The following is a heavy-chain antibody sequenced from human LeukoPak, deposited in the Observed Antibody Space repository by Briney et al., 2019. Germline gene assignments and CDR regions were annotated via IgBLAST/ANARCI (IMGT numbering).Heavy chain of an antibody. D-gene: IGHD3-3*01. V-gene: IGHV4-59*01. CDR3: ARGGLYYDFWSGYLEGYDY. CDR2: IYYSGST. Sequence: SETLSLTCAVYGGSFSGYYWSWIRQPPGKGLEWIGYIYYSGSTNYNPSLKSRVTISVDTSKNQFSLKLSSVTAADTAVYYCARGGLYYDFWSGYLEGYDYWGQGTLVTVSS. CDR1: GGSFSGYY. J-gene: IGHJ4*02.